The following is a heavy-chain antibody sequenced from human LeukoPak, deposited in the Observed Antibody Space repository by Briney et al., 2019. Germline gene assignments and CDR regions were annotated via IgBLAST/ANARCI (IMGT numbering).Heavy chain of an antibody. CDR2: VNTNTGNP. Sequence: RASVTVSCKASGYTFTRNTINWVRQAPGQGLEWMGWVNTNTGNPTYAQGFTGRFVFSSDTSVSTAYLQIGSLKAEDTAVYYCVTNFDSSGYFGYWGQGTLVTVSS. V-gene: IGHV7-4-1*01. CDR1: GYTFTRNT. J-gene: IGHJ4*02. D-gene: IGHD3-22*01. CDR3: VTNFDSSGYFGY.